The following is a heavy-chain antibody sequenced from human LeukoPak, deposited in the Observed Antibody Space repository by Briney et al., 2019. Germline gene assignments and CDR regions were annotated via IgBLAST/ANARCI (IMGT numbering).Heavy chain of an antibody. D-gene: IGHD7-27*01. CDR2: INPNSGGT. V-gene: IGHV1-2*06. CDR3: ARALEPTGDGFEYYFDY. J-gene: IGHJ4*02. CDR1: GYTFTGYY. Sequence: ASVKVSCKXSGYTFTGYYMHWVRQAPGQGLEWMGRINPNSGGTNYAQKFQGRVTMTRDTSISTAYMELSRLRSDDTAVYYCARALEPTGDGFEYYFDYWGQGTLVTVSS.